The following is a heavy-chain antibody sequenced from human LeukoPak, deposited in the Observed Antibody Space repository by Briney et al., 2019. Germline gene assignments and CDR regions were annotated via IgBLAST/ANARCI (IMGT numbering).Heavy chain of an antibody. CDR1: GFTFSQYF. CDR2: ISYNGEQT. CDR3: ARDPSVGGFSGSELDF. J-gene: IGHJ4*02. Sequence: GGSLRLSCAGSGFTFSQYFMHWVRQAPGKGLEYLSVISYNGEQTYYSKSVKCRFTISRDNSKNMLYLQMGSLRPEDTAVYFCARDPSVGGFSGSELDFWGQGTLVTVSS. V-gene: IGHV3-64*01. D-gene: IGHD3-22*01.